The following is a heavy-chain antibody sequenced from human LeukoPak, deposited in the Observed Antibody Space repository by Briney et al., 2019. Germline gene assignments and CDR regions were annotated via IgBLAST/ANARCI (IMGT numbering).Heavy chain of an antibody. CDR1: GFTFTSSA. D-gene: IGHD3-22*01. Sequence: SVKVSCKASGFTFTSSAMQWVRQARGQRLEWIGWIVVGSGNTNYAQKFQERVTITRDMSTSIAYMELSSLRSEDTAVYYCAADRYDSSGYYHFDYWGQGTLVTVSS. CDR2: IVVGSGNT. V-gene: IGHV1-58*02. CDR3: AADRYDSSGYYHFDY. J-gene: IGHJ4*02.